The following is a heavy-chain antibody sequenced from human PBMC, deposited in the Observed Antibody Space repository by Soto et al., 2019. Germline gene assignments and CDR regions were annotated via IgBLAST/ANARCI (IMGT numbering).Heavy chain of an antibody. CDR2: ISFDGINK. CDR1: AFAFSTYA. J-gene: IGHJ4*02. D-gene: IGHD2-15*01. Sequence: QVQLVESGGGGVQPGGSLRLSCAASAFAFSTYAMHWVRQAPGKGLEWVAIISFDGINKFYANSVKGRFTISRDNSKNTRYLEMSSLRAEDTAVYFCAKDLAYCSGGSCSQHDGSDNWGQGTLVTVSS. V-gene: IGHV3-30*18. CDR3: AKDLAYCSGGSCSQHDGSDN.